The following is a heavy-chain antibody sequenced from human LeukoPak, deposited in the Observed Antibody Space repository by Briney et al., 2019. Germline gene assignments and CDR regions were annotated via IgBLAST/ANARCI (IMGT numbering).Heavy chain of an antibody. D-gene: IGHD3-10*01. CDR2: ISGSGGTT. CDR1: GFTFSSYA. V-gene: IGHV3-23*01. J-gene: IGHJ4*02. Sequence: GRSLRLSCAASGFTFSSYAMNWVRQAPGKGLEWVSVISGSGGTTHFADSVKGRFTISRDNSKNTLYLQMNSLRPEDTAVYYCAKSYFGSGTYYPYDYWGQGTLVTVSS. CDR3: AKSYFGSGTYYPYDY.